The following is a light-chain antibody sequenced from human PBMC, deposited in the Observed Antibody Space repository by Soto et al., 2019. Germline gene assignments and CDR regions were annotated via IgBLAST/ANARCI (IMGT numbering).Light chain of an antibody. CDR3: AAWDASRNGHV. Sequence: QSALTQPPSASGTPGQRVTISCSGSSSNIGTNPVNCYQQLPGTAPKLLIYTNYQPPSGVPDRFSGSKSGTSASLAICGLQSEDEADYYCAAWDASRNGHVLGSGTKVTVL. CDR2: TNY. CDR1: SSNIGTNP. V-gene: IGLV1-44*01. J-gene: IGLJ1*01.